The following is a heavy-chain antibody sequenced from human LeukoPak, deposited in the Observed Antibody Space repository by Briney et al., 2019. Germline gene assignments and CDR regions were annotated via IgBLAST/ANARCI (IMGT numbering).Heavy chain of an antibody. V-gene: IGHV3-23*01. CDR3: AKDRAWGAFDY. J-gene: IGHJ4*02. D-gene: IGHD1-26*01. CDR2: IVGDAGRT. CDR1: GFTFSNYS. Sequence: GGSLRLSCAASGFTFSNYSMNWVRQAPGKGLEGVSGIVGDAGRTYYADSVKGRFTISRDNSKNTLYLQMNSLRAEDTAIYYCAKDRAWGAFDYWGQGTLVTVSS.